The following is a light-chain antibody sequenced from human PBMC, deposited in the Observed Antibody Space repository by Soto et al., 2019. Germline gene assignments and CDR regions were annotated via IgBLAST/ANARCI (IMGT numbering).Light chain of an antibody. J-gene: IGKJ4*01. V-gene: IGKV1-9*01. CDR3: QQRKDYPLT. CDR1: QGISSY. CDR2: AAS. Sequence: DIQVTQSPSYLSASTGDRVTITCRASQGISSYLAWYQQKPGRAPKLLVYAASTLQSGVPSRFSGSGSGTEFTLTISSLQPEEFATYYCQQRKDYPLTFGGGTKVDIK.